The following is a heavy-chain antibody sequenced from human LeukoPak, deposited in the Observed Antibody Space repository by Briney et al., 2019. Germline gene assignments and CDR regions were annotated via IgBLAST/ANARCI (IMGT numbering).Heavy chain of an antibody. J-gene: IGHJ4*02. CDR2: IYHSGST. V-gene: IGHV4-30-2*01. Sequence: PSETLSLTCTVSGGSISSGGYYWSWIRQPPGKGLEWIGYIYHSGSTYYNPSLKSRVTISVDRSKNQFSLKLSSVTAADTAVYYCARDQGIAAAGYFDYWGQGTLVTVSS. D-gene: IGHD6-13*01. CDR3: ARDQGIAAAGYFDY. CDR1: GGSISSGGYY.